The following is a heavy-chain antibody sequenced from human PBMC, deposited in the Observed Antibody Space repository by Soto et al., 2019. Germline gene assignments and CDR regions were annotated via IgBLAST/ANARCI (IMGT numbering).Heavy chain of an antibody. D-gene: IGHD6-6*01. J-gene: IGHJ4*02. Sequence: QVQLQESGPGLVKASQTLSLICSVSGESISSGGYYWSWIRHHPGKGLEWIGYIYDSESAYYNPSLKSRVTMPMNXSKNHFAMKLSSVTAADTAVYYCARASSSSSAADYWGQGTLITVSS. V-gene: IGHV4-31*03. CDR1: GESISSGGYY. CDR2: IYDSESA. CDR3: ARASSSSSAADY.